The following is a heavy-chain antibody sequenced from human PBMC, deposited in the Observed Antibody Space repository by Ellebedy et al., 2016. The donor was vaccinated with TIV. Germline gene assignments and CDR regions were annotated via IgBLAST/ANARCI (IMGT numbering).Heavy chain of an antibody. CDR2: FSSFNGFI. CDR3: ASRFRSNFDY. J-gene: IGHJ4*02. V-gene: IGHV3-21*01. D-gene: IGHD3-3*01. Sequence: GESLKISCAASGFSFSNYTMNWVRQAPGKGLEWVSIFSSFNGFIWNADSVKGRFTISRDKAKNSLYLQMKSLRADDTAVYYCASRFRSNFDYWGQGTLVTVSS. CDR1: GFSFSNYT.